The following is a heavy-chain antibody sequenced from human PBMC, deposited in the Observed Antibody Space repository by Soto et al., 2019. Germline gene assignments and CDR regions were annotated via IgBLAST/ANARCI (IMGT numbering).Heavy chain of an antibody. CDR2: IYSGGST. J-gene: IGHJ6*02. D-gene: IGHD3-22*01. CDR3: ARSYDSSGYSYYYYGMDV. CDR1: GFTVSSNY. Sequence: GGSLRLSCAASGFTVSSNYMSWVRQAPGKGLEWVSVIYSGGSTYYADSVKGRFTISRDNSKNTLYLQMNSLRAEDTAVYYCARSYDSSGYSYYYYGMDVWGPGTTVTV. V-gene: IGHV3-53*01.